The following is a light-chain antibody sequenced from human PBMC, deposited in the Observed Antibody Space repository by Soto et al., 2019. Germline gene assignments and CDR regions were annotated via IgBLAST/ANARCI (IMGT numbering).Light chain of an antibody. CDR2: EDI. CDR1: ALPKQY. Sequence: SYELTQPPSVSVSPGQTARITCSGDALPKQYTFWYQQKPGQAPVLMIYEDILRPSGITERFSGSRSGTTVTLTISGVQAEDEADDYCQSADSSGAYVVFGGGTKLTVL. CDR3: QSADSSGAYVV. V-gene: IGLV3-25*03. J-gene: IGLJ2*01.